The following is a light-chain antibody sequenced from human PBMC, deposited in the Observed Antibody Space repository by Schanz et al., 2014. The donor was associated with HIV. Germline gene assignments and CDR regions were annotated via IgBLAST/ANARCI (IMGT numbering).Light chain of an antibody. CDR3: QQYNYYPYT. CDR2: EAT. V-gene: IGKV1-5*03. J-gene: IGKJ2*01. CDR1: QMISSS. Sequence: DIQMTQSPSTLSASVGDRVTITCRASQMISSSLAWYQQRPGKAPKLLIYEATSLASEIPSRFSGTGAGTEFTLTISCLQADDFATYYCQQYNYYPYTFGQGTKLEIK.